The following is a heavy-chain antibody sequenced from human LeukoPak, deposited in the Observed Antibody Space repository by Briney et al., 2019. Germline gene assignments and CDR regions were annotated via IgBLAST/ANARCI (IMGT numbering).Heavy chain of an antibody. CDR2: ISSSGSTI. V-gene: IGHV3-48*03. Sequence: GSLRLSCAASGFTFSSYEMNWVRQAPGKGLEGVSYISSSGSTIYYAESVKGRFTISRDNAKNSLYLQMNSLRAEDTAVYYCAELGITMIGGVWGKGTTVTISS. CDR3: AELGITMIGGV. D-gene: IGHD3-10*02. CDR1: GFTFSSYE. J-gene: IGHJ6*04.